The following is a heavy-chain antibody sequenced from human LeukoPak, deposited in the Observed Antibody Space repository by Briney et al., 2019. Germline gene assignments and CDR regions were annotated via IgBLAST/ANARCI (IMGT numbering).Heavy chain of an antibody. D-gene: IGHD5-18*01. J-gene: IGHJ4*02. CDR1: GRSISSYY. V-gene: IGHV4-4*07. CDR3: ASGGYSYGYDEFDY. Sequence: PSETLSLTCTVSGRSISSYYWSWIRQPAGKGLEWIGRIYTSGSTNYNPSLKSRVTMSVDTSKNQFSLKLSSVTAADTAVYYCASGGYSYGYDEFDYWGQGTLVTVSS. CDR2: IYTSGST.